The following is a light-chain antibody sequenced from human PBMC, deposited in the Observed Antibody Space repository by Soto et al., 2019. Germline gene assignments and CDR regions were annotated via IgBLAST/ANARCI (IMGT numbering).Light chain of an antibody. V-gene: IGLV2-11*01. CDR1: SSDVGGYNY. Sequence: QSALTQPPSVSVSPGQSVSVSCSGTSSDVGGYNYVSWYQQYSGKAPKLMFYDVTKRPSGVPDRFSASKSGNTAVLTISGLQAEDEADYYCASYAGSRLIFGGGTKLTVL. CDR3: ASYAGSRLI. CDR2: DVT. J-gene: IGLJ2*01.